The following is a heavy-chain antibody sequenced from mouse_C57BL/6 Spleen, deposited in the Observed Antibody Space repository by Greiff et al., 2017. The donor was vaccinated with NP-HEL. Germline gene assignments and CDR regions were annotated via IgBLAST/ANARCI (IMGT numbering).Heavy chain of an antibody. V-gene: IGHV1-82*01. CDR3: ASHYDSTTWGFAY. D-gene: IGHD2-4*01. CDR1: GYAFSSSW. Sequence: VQLQQSGPELVKPGASVKISCKASGYAFSSSWMNWVKQRPGKGLEWIGRIYPGDGDTNYNGKFKGKATLTADKSSSTAYMQLSSLTSEDSAVYFCASHYDSTTWGFAYWGKGTLVTVSA. CDR2: IYPGDGDT. J-gene: IGHJ3*01.